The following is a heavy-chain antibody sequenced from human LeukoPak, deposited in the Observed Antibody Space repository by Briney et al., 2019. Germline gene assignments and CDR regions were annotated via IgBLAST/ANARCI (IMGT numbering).Heavy chain of an antibody. D-gene: IGHD5-18*01. Sequence: SETLSLTCTVSGGSISSYYWSWIRQPPGKGLEWIGYIYYSGSTNYNPSLKRRVTISVDTSKNQFSLKLSSVTAADTAVYYCARDRSVGYSYGHFDYWGQGTLVTVSS. CDR2: IYYSGST. CDR3: ARDRSVGYSYGHFDY. J-gene: IGHJ4*02. V-gene: IGHV4-59*01. CDR1: GGSISSYY.